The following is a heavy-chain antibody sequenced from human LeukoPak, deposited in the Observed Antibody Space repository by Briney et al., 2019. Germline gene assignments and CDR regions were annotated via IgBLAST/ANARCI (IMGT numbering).Heavy chain of an antibody. Sequence: PGGSLRLSCAASGFTFSSYSMNWVRQAPGKGLEWVSYISSSSTIYYADSVKGRFTISRDNAKNSLYLQMNSLRAEDTAVYYCARVFKSLYRYPLYFDYWGQGTLVTVSS. J-gene: IGHJ4*02. CDR3: ARVFKSLYRYPLYFDY. D-gene: IGHD1-1*01. V-gene: IGHV3-48*04. CDR1: GFTFSSYS. CDR2: ISSSSTI.